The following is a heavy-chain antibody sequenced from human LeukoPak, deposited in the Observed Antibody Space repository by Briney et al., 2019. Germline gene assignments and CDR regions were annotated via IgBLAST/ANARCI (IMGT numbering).Heavy chain of an antibody. V-gene: IGHV1-69*01. CDR1: GGTFSSYA. CDR3: ARDLLSSSSPLSH. Sequence: KVSCKASGGTFSSYAISWVRQAPGQGLEWMGGIIPIFGTANYAQKFQGRVTITADESTSTAYMELSSLRSEDTAVYYCARDLLSSSSPLSHWGQGTLVTVSS. D-gene: IGHD6-6*01. J-gene: IGHJ4*02. CDR2: IIPIFGTA.